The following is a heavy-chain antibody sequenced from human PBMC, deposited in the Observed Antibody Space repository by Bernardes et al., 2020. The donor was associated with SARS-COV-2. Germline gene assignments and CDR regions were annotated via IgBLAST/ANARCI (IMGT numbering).Heavy chain of an antibody. D-gene: IGHD6-6*01. CDR2: ITSSSHYI. J-gene: IGHJ4*02. CDR3: ATQVAGQLDFDY. V-gene: IGHV3-21*01. Sequence: GSLRLSCAASGFPFSVYAMNWVRQAPGKGLEWVSFITSSSHYIYYADSMRGRFTVSRDNAKNSLFLQMNSLRAEDTAVYYCATQVAGQLDFDYWGQGTLVTVSS. CDR1: GFPFSVYA.